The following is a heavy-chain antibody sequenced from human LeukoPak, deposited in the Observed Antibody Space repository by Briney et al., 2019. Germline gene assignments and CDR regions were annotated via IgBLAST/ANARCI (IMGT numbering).Heavy chain of an antibody. CDR1: GFTFSNAW. CDR3: RFSDRSGSDY. CDR2: IKGITDGGTT. V-gene: IGHV3-15*01. Sequence: GGSLRLSCAASGFTFSNAWMSWVRKAPGKGLEWVGRIKGITDGGTTDYAAPVKGRFTSSRDGSKNTLYLQMNSLKTEDTAVYYCRFSDRSGSDYWGQGTLVTVSS. D-gene: IGHD3-22*01. J-gene: IGHJ4*02.